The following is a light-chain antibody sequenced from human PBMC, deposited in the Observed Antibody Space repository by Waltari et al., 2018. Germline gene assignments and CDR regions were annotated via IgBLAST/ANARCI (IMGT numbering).Light chain of an antibody. Sequence: QSMLTQPPSASGTPGQTITIPCSGSSPNIVSNTVNWYQQLPGTAPKFLIYRNKERPSGVPDRFSGSKSGTSASLAISGLQSEDEADYYCAAWDDSLNGVVFGGGTKLTVL. CDR1: SPNIVSNT. CDR3: AAWDDSLNGVV. J-gene: IGLJ2*01. V-gene: IGLV1-44*01. CDR2: RNK.